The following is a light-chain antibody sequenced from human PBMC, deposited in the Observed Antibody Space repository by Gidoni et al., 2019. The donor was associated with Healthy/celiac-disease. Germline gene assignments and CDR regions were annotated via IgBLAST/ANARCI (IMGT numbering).Light chain of an antibody. CDR2: EVS. CDR1: SSDVGGYNY. V-gene: IGLV2-8*01. Sequence: QSTLTQPPSASGSPGPPVTISCTGTSSDVGGYNYVSWYQQHPGKAPKLMIYEVSKRPSGVPDRFSGSKSGNTASLTVSGLQAEDEADYYCSSYAGSNKGVFGGGTKLTVL. CDR3: SSYAGSNKGV. J-gene: IGLJ2*01.